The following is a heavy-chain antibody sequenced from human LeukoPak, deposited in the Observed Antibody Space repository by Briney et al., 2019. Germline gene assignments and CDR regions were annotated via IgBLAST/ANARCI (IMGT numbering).Heavy chain of an antibody. CDR1: GGSISSDY. J-gene: IGHJ4*02. V-gene: IGHV4-4*07. CDR2: IYTSGST. Sequence: PSETLSLTCTVSGGSISSDYWSWSRQTAGKGREWIGRIYTSGSTNYNTSLKSRVTISVETSKNQFSRKRRCVTAEETAVYYCARVVGSGYYYDLTYYFDYWLQGTLLTVPS. CDR3: ARVVGSGYYYDLTYYFDY. D-gene: IGHD3-22*01.